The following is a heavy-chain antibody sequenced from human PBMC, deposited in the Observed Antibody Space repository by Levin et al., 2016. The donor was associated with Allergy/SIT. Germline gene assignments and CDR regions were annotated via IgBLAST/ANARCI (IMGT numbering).Heavy chain of an antibody. CDR1: GFTFSDYY. J-gene: IGHJ6*02. V-gene: IGHV3-11*04. CDR3: ARDGWGITGTNYYYYAMDV. Sequence: GESLKISCAASGFTFSDYYMSWIRQAPGKGLEWVSYISSSSSTIYYADSVKGRFTISRDNAKNSLYLQMNSLRDEDTAVYYCARDGWGITGTNYYYYAMDVWGQGTTVTVSS. D-gene: IGHD1-20*01. CDR2: ISSSSSTI.